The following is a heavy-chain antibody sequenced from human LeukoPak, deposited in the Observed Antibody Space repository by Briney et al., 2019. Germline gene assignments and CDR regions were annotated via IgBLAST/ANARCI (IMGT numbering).Heavy chain of an antibody. D-gene: IGHD3-10*01. V-gene: IGHV3-48*03. CDR1: GFTFSSYD. J-gene: IGHJ4*02. Sequence: GGSLRLSCAAAGFTFSSYDMSWVRQAPGKGLEWVSGISGSGGSTYYADSVKGRFTISRDNAYNSLYLQMDSLSADDMAVYYCARSDSGSGSYFDYWGQGTLVTVSS. CDR3: ARSDSGSGSYFDY. CDR2: ISGSGGST.